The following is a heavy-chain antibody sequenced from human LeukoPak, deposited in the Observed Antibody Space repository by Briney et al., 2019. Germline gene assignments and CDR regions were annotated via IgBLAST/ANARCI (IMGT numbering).Heavy chain of an antibody. CDR3: YGDIGRDY. V-gene: IGHV4-39*01. CDR2: IYYSGST. CDR1: DSSITSTYY. D-gene: IGHD4-17*01. J-gene: IGHJ4*02. Sequence: SETLSLTCTVSDSSITSTYYWGWIRQPPGKGLEWIGSIYYSGSTYYNPSLKSRVTISVDTSKNQFSLKLSSVTAADTAVYYCYGDIGRDYWGQGTLVTVSS.